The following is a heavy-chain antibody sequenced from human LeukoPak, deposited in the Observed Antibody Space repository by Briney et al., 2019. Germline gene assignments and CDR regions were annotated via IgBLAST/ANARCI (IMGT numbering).Heavy chain of an antibody. CDR1: GYTFTSYG. CDR2: IILIFGTA. J-gene: IGHJ4*02. V-gene: IGHV1-69*13. D-gene: IGHD2-2*01. Sequence: LGASVKVSCKASGYTFTSYGISWVRQAPGQGLEWMGGIILIFGTANYAQKFQGRVTITADESTSTAYMELSSLRSEDTAVYYCATWPKVRPAAIFPVYWGQGTLVTVSS. CDR3: ATWPKVRPAAIFPVY.